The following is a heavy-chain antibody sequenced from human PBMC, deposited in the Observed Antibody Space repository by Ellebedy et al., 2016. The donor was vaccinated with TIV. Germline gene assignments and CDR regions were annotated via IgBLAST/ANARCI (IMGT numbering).Heavy chain of an antibody. CDR3: ARDARFIDQQHNWFDP. J-gene: IGHJ5*02. D-gene: IGHD2-2*01. CDR2: ISNSGSTI. Sequence: GGSLRLSCAASGFIFSDYYMIWIRQAPGKGLEWVSYISNSGSTIYYADSVKGRFTISRDSAKNSLSLLMNSLRAEDTAVYYCARDARFIDQQHNWFDPWGQGTLVTVSS. V-gene: IGHV3-11*01. CDR1: GFIFSDYY.